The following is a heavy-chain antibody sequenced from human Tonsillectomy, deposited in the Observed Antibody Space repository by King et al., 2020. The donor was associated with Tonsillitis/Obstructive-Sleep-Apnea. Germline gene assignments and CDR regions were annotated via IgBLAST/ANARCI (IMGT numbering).Heavy chain of an antibody. V-gene: IGHV1-69*10. Sequence: VQLVESGAEVKKPGSSVKVSCKASGDTFSSYAISWVRQAPGQGLEWMGGIIPILSIEDYAQKFQGRVTITAGKSTSTAYMELSSLRSEDTAVYYCAREAYGDYRWYGMDVWGQGTTVTASS. CDR1: GDTFSSYA. CDR2: IIPILSIE. J-gene: IGHJ6*02. D-gene: IGHD4-17*01. CDR3: AREAYGDYRWYGMDV.